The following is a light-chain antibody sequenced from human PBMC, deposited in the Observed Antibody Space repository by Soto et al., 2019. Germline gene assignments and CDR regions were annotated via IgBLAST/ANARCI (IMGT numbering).Light chain of an antibody. Sequence: DIQMTQSPSSLSASVGDRVTIACRASQSIGKHLNWYQQKPGKAPKFLIYGASTLQSGVPPRFTGSGSGTDFTLTVNSLQAEDFATYYCQQSYTSPTTFGQGTRLEIK. CDR2: GAS. V-gene: IGKV1-39*01. CDR3: QQSYTSPTT. J-gene: IGKJ5*01. CDR1: QSIGKH.